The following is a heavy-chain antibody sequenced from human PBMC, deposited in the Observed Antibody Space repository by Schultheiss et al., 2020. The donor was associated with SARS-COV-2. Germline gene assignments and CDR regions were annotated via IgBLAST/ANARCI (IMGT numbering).Heavy chain of an antibody. CDR1: GGSISSGGYY. Sequence: SETLSLTCTVSGGSISSGGYYWSWIRQPPGKGLEWIGEINHRGSSNYNPSLKSRVTISVDTSKNQFSLKLSSVTAADTAVYYCASWPMNQLLKGNGMDVWGQGTTVTVSS. J-gene: IGHJ6*02. CDR3: ASWPMNQLLKGNGMDV. V-gene: IGHV4-39*07. D-gene: IGHD2-2*01. CDR2: INHRGSS.